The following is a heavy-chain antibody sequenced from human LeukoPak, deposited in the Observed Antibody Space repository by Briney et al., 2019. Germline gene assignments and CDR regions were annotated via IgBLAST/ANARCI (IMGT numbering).Heavy chain of an antibody. D-gene: IGHD2-2*01. J-gene: IGHJ3*02. Sequence: PSETLSLTCTVSGGSITNNYWSWIRQPPGKGLECIGYVYDRGTTNYNPSLKSRVIISVDTSKNQFSLNVTTATAGDTARYYCARVGCRSTNCPRSNTFDIWGQGTTVTVSP. V-gene: IGHV4-59*01. CDR1: GGSITNNY. CDR3: ARVGCRSTNCPRSNTFDI. CDR2: VYDRGTT.